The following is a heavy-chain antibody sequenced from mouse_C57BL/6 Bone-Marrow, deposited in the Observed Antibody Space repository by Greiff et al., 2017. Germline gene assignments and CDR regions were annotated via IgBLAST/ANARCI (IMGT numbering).Heavy chain of an antibody. D-gene: IGHD3-1*01. CDR2: INPNNGGT. Sequence: EVQLQQSGPELVKPGASVKISCKASGYTFTDYYMNWVKQSHGKSLEWIGDINPNNGGTSYNQKFKGKATLTVDKSSSTAYMELRSLTSEDSAVYYWARSGPPGDAMDYWGQGTSVTVSS. V-gene: IGHV1-26*01. CDR1: GYTFTDYY. CDR3: ARSGPPGDAMDY. J-gene: IGHJ4*01.